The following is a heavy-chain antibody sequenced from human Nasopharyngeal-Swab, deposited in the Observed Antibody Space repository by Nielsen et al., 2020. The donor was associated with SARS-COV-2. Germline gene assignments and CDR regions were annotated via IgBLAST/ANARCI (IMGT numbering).Heavy chain of an antibody. CDR2: IGTAGDT. J-gene: IGHJ6*02. Sequence: GGSLSLSCAASGFTFSSYDMHWVRPATGKGLEWVSAIGTAGDTYYPGSVKGRFTISRENAKNSLYLQMNSLRAGDTAVYYCARAVGYCSSTSCYYYYGMDVWGQGTTVTVSS. V-gene: IGHV3-13*04. CDR3: ARAVGYCSSTSCYYYYGMDV. D-gene: IGHD2-2*03. CDR1: GFTFSSYD.